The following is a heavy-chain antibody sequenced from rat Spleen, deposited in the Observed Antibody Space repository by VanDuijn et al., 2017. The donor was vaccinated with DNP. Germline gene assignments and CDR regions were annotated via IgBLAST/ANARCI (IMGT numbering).Heavy chain of an antibody. CDR2: ISYIGFT. CDR3: AKGPNYGGWSDYFDY. CDR1: GYFITSNY. Sequence: DVQLQESGPGLVKPSQSLSLTCSVTGYFITSNYWAWIRKFPGNKMEWMGYISYIGFTSYNPSVRGRISITRDTSKNQFFLHLNSVTTEDTAIYYCAKGPNYGGWSDYFDYWGQGVMVTVSS. D-gene: IGHD1-11*01. J-gene: IGHJ2*01. V-gene: IGHV3-1*01.